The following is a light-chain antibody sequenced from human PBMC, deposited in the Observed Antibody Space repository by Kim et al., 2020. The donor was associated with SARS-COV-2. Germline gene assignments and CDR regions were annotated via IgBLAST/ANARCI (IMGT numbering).Light chain of an antibody. Sequence: GQRVTISCSGSSSNIGSNYVYWYQQLPGTAPKLLIYRNNQRPSGVPDRFSCSKSGTSASLAISGLRSEDEADYYCAAWDDSLSGWVFGGGTKLTVL. CDR2: RNN. CDR1: SSNIGSNY. V-gene: IGLV1-47*01. CDR3: AAWDDSLSGWV. J-gene: IGLJ3*02.